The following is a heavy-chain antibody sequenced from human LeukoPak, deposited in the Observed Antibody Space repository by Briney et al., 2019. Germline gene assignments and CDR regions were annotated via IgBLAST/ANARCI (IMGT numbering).Heavy chain of an antibody. V-gene: IGHV3-11*06. J-gene: IGHJ4*02. CDR1: GFTFSDYY. CDR2: ISSSSSYT. CDR3: VFGGWYFSY. Sequence: GGSLRLSCAASGFTFSDYYMSWIRQAPGKGLEWVSYISSSSSYTNYADSVKGRFTISRDNAKKSLYLQMDSLRAEDTAVYHCVFGGWYFSYWGQGTLVTVSS. D-gene: IGHD6-19*01.